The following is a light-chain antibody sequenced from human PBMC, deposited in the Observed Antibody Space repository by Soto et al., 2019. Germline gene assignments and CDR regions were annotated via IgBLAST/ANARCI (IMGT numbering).Light chain of an antibody. J-gene: IGKJ1*01. CDR1: QSVSSY. Sequence: EIVLTQSPGTLSLSPGERATLSCRASQSVSSYLAWYQQKPGQAPSLLIYGVSTRATAIADRVSGSRSGTDFSLTTSTLDPEDFAVYFCQQYGGSPWTFGQGTKVEI. CDR3: QQYGGSPWT. V-gene: IGKV3-20*01. CDR2: GVS.